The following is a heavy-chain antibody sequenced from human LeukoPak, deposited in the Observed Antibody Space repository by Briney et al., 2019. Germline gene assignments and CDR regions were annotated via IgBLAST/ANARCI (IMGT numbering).Heavy chain of an antibody. Sequence: SETLSLTCTVSGGSISSYYWSWIRQPPGKGLEWIGYIYYSGSTNYNPSLKSRVTISVDTSKNQFSLKLSSVTAADTAVYYCARDGGSGWAPFGYWGQGTLVTVSS. J-gene: IGHJ4*02. CDR2: IYYSGST. D-gene: IGHD6-19*01. CDR3: ARDGGSGWAPFGY. V-gene: IGHV4-59*01. CDR1: GGSISSYY.